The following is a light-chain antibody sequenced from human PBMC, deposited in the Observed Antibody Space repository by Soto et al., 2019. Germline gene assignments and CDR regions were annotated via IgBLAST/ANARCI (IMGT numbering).Light chain of an antibody. Sequence: IVWTQSQGTLSFAPVEISTTSCMASQSVSSSYLAWYQQKPGQAPRLVIYDIFTRATGVPTRISGSGSGTEFTLTISSLQSEDFAVYYCQQYNSWPLTCGGGNKGAIK. V-gene: IGKV3D-15*01. CDR1: QSVSSSY. CDR2: DIF. CDR3: QQYNSWPLT. J-gene: IGKJ4*01.